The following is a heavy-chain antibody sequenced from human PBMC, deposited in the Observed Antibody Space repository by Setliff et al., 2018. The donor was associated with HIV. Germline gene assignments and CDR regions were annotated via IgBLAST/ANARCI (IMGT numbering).Heavy chain of an antibody. J-gene: IGHJ4*02. D-gene: IGHD3-22*01. Sequence: GGSLRLSCAASGFTFSSYGMHWVRQAPGKGLEWVAFIRYDGSNKYYADSVKGRFTISRDNSKNTLFLQVNSLRAEDTAVYYCARAQDNYYDSSGYSFDSWGQGSLVTVSS. CDR3: ARAQDNYYDSSGYSFDS. CDR1: GFTFSSYG. CDR2: IRYDGSNK. V-gene: IGHV3-30*02.